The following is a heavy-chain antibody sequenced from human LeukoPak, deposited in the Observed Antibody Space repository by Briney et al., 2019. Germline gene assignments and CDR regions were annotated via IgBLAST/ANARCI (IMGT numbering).Heavy chain of an antibody. CDR1: GFTFSSYS. Sequence: GGSLRLSFVASGFTFSSYSMNWVRQAPGKVLEWVSSISSSSGYIYFADSVKGRFTVSRDNAKNSLYLQINNLRAEDTAVYYCARYRNYIDVWGKGTTVTVSS. CDR3: ARYRNYIDV. V-gene: IGHV3-21*01. J-gene: IGHJ6*03. CDR2: ISSSSGYI. D-gene: IGHD1-26*01.